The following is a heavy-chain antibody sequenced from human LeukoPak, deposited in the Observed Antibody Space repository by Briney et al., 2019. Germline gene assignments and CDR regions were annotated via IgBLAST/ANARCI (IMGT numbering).Heavy chain of an antibody. CDR3: ARAGTAYYYDSSGYYPDLVAFDI. Sequence: SETLSLTCTVSGGSISSYYWSWIRQPPGKGLGWIGYIYYSGSTNYNPSLKSRVTISVDTSKNQFSLKLSSVTAADTAVYYCARAGTAYYYDSSGYYPDLVAFDIWGQGTMVTVSS. CDR2: IYYSGST. J-gene: IGHJ3*02. V-gene: IGHV4-59*01. D-gene: IGHD3-22*01. CDR1: GGSISSYY.